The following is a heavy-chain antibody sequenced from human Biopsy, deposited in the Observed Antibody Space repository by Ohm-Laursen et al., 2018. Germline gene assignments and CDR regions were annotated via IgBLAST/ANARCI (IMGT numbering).Heavy chain of an antibody. V-gene: IGHV4-59*08. D-gene: IGHD3-3*01. CDR2: ISNSGTT. CDR1: GASVRSHF. Sequence: SDTLSLTCTLSGASVRSHFLTWIRQPPGKGLQWIGSISNSGTTKSSPSLKSRVNISLHTSKNQLSLKLTPVTAADTAVYYCARLSTLFGVADFTDDWGQGTLVTVSS. CDR3: ARLSTLFGVADFTDD. J-gene: IGHJ4*02.